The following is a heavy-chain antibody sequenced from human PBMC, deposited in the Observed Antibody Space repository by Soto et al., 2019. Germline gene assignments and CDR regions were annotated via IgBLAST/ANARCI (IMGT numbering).Heavy chain of an antibody. CDR1: GYTFTRYG. CDR2: ISAYNGNT. V-gene: IGHV1-18*01. Sequence: QVQLVQSGAEVKKPGASVKVSCKASGYTFTRYGISWVRQTPGQGLEWMGWISAYNGNTKYAQRLQGRVTMTTDTSTSTAYMELRSLTSDDTAVYYCAREGYCSSGSCALYSHDYFGMDVWGQGTTVTVSS. CDR3: AREGYCSSGSCALYSHDYFGMDV. J-gene: IGHJ6*02. D-gene: IGHD2-15*01.